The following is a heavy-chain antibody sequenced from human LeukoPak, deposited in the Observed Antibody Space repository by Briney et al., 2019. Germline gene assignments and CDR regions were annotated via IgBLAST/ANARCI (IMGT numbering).Heavy chain of an antibody. CDR2: ISGGGGST. D-gene: IGHD3-22*01. V-gene: IGHV3-23*01. CDR3: AKVHYYDSSGYYYYYYGMDV. J-gene: IGHJ6*02. Sequence: GGSLRLSCAASGFTFSSYAMNWVRQAPGKGLEWVSGISGGGGSTYYADSMKGRFTISRDNSKNTLYLQMNSLRAEDTAVYYCAKVHYYDSSGYYYYYYGMDVWGQGTTVTVSS. CDR1: GFTFSSYA.